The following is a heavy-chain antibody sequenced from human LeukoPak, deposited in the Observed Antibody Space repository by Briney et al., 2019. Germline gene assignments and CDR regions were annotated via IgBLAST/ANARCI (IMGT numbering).Heavy chain of an antibody. CDR1: GGSISSYY. D-gene: IGHD3-3*01. V-gene: IGHV4-4*09. CDR2: IYTSGST. Sequence: KPSETLSLTCTVSGGSISSYYWTWIRQPPGKGLEWIGYIYTSGSTNYNPSLKSRVTISVDTSKNQFSRKLSSVTAADTAVYYCARSTYEYNWFDPWGQGTLVTVSS. J-gene: IGHJ5*02. CDR3: ARSTYEYNWFDP.